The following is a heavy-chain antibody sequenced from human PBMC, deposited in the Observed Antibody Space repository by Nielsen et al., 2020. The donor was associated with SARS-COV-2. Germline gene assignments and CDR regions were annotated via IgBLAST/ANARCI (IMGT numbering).Heavy chain of an antibody. CDR1: GFTFSSYG. D-gene: IGHD4-17*01. Sequence: GGSLRLSCAASGFTFSSYGMHWVRQAPGKGLEWVAVISYDGSNKYYADSVKGRFTISRDNSKNTLYLQMNSLRAEDTAVYYCAKDRPVTRFGYFDYWGQGTLVTVSS. CDR2: ISYDGSNK. J-gene: IGHJ4*02. CDR3: AKDRPVTRFGYFDY. V-gene: IGHV3-30*18.